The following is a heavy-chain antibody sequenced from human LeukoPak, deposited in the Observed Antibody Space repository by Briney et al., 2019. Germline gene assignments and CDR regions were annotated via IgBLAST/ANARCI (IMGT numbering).Heavy chain of an antibody. J-gene: IGHJ4*02. Sequence: SETLSLTCTVSGGSINNYYWSWIRQSAGKGLEWIGRIYSGGNTNYNPSLKSRVTMSVDTSQNQLSLRVNSVTAADTAVYYCARASGGIQLWDYWGQGTPVTVSS. CDR1: GGSINNYY. CDR2: IYSGGNT. V-gene: IGHV4-4*07. CDR3: ARASGGIQLWDY. D-gene: IGHD5-18*01.